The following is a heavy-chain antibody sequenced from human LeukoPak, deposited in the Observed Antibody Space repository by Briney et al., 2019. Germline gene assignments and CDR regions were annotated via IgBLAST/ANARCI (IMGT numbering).Heavy chain of an antibody. V-gene: IGHV3-74*01. Sequence: GGSLRLSCAASGFTFISYGMQWVRQAPGKGLVWVSRINTDGSDISYADSVKGRFTVSRDNAKNTLYLQMNSLRADDTAVYYCARELPREVTLDYWGQGTLVTASS. D-gene: IGHD2-21*02. CDR2: INTDGSDI. J-gene: IGHJ4*01. CDR1: GFTFISYG. CDR3: ARELPREVTLDY.